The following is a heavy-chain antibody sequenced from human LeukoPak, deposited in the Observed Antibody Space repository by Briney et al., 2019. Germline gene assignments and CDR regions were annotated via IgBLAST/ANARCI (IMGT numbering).Heavy chain of an antibody. J-gene: IGHJ4*02. CDR2: IKQDGSEK. CDR3: ARGSIVGATWNY. D-gene: IGHD1-26*01. CDR1: GFTFSSYA. Sequence: PGGSLRLSCAASGFTFSSYAMHWVRQAPGKGLEWVANIKQDGSEKYYVDSVKGRFTISRDNAKNSLYLQMNSLRAEDTAVYYCARGSIVGATWNYWGQGTLVTVSS. V-gene: IGHV3-7*01.